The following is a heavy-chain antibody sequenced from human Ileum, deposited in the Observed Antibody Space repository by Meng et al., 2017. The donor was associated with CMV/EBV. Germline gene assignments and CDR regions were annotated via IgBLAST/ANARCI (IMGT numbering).Heavy chain of an antibody. V-gene: IGHV6-1*02. CDR1: GDSVFTNNVA. CDR2: TAYRSKWDY. CDR3: ARESELLRFDH. J-gene: IGHJ4*02. Sequence: QIHMQQQVPGLVQPSPTLSLSCDISGDSVFTNNVAWNWIRHPPLRGLEWLGRTAYRSKWDYEYSVSVKSRITISPDTSKNQFSLQLRSVTPEDTAVYYCARESELLRFDHWGQGTLVTVSS. D-gene: IGHD6-6*01.